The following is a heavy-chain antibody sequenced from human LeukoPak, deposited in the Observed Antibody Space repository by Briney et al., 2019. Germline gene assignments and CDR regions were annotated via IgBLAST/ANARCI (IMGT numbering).Heavy chain of an antibody. V-gene: IGHV1-18*01. J-gene: IGHJ4*02. Sequence: ASVKVSCKASGYTFTSYGISWVRQAPGQGLEWMGWISAYNGNTNYAQKLQGRVTMTTDTSTSTAYMELRSLRSDDTAVYYCARGLRASFWSGYYGNMYYFDYWGQGTLVTVSS. CDR2: ISAYNGNT. D-gene: IGHD3-3*01. CDR3: ARGLRASFWSGYYGNMYYFDY. CDR1: GYTFTSYG.